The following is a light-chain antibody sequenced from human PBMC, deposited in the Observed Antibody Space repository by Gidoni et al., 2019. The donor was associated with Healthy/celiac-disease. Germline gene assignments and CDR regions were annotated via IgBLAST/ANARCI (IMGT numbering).Light chain of an antibody. CDR1: QSVSSY. CDR2: DAS. J-gene: IGKJ2*03. CDR3: QQRSNWRS. V-gene: IGKV3-11*01. Sequence: EIVLTQSPATLSLSPGERATLSCRASQSVSSYLAWYQQKPGQAPRLLIYDASNRATGIPARFSGSGSGTDFTLTISSLEPEDFAVYYCQQRSNWRSFGQGTKLEIE.